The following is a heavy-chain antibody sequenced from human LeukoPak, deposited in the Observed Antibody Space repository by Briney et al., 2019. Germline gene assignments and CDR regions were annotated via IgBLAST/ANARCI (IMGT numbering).Heavy chain of an antibody. CDR1: GFSLNTYA. CDR2: ISNDGNYK. Sequence: GGSLRLSCAASGFSLNTYAMHWVRQAPGKGLEWVALISNDGNYKYYADSVKGRFTISRDNSKNTLSLQMNSLRPEDTAVYFCARDGPIAVVPAANIDYWGQGTLVTVSP. CDR3: ARDGPIAVVPAANIDY. V-gene: IGHV3-30-3*01. J-gene: IGHJ4*02. D-gene: IGHD2-2*01.